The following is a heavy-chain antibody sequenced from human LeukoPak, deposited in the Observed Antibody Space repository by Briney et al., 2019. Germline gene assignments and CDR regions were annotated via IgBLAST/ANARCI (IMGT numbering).Heavy chain of an antibody. J-gene: IGHJ5*02. CDR1: GFTFGDYA. CDR2: ISWDGGST. V-gene: IGHV3-43D*04. Sequence: GGSLRLSCAASGFTFGDYARHWVRQAPGKGLEWVSLISWDGGSTYYADSVKGRFTISRDNSKNSLYLQMNSLRAEDTALYYCAKDGGSGVFDPWGQGTLVTVSS. CDR3: AKDGGSGVFDP. D-gene: IGHD3-10*01.